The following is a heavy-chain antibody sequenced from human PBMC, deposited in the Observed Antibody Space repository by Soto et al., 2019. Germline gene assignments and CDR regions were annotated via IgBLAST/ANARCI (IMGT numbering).Heavy chain of an antibody. D-gene: IGHD3-9*01. CDR2: ISSSSSYI. Sequence: GGSLRLSCAASGFTFSNHSMNWVRQAPGKGLEWVSSISSSSSYIYYADSVKGRFTISRDNAKNSLYLQMNSLRAEDTAVYYCARPLRYFDWPADIWGQGTMVTVS. V-gene: IGHV3-21*01. J-gene: IGHJ3*02. CDR3: ARPLRYFDWPADI. CDR1: GFTFSNHS.